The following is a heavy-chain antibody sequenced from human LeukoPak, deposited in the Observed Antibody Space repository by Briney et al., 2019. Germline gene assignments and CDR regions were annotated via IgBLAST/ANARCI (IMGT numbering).Heavy chain of an antibody. Sequence: ASVKVSCKASGYSFTSYDINWVRQAAGQGLEWMGWVNPDNGNTDYAQRFQGRVTITRNTSIATAYMELSRLRSEDTAVYYCARRYYYGSARKPYYFDYWGQGTLVTVSS. V-gene: IGHV1-8*03. J-gene: IGHJ4*02. CDR1: GYSFTSYD. CDR2: VNPDNGNT. D-gene: IGHD3-10*01. CDR3: ARRYYYGSARKPYYFDY.